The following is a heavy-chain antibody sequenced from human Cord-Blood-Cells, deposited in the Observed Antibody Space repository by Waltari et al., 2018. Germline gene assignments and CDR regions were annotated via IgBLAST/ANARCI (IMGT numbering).Heavy chain of an antibody. Sequence: QVQLVESGGGVVQPGRSLRLSCADPGFTFSSFGMHWVRPAPGKGLEWVAVISYDGSNKYYADSVKGRFTISRDNSKNTLYLQMNSLRAEDTAVYYCAKARGYSSSWYYFDYWGQGTLVTVSS. CDR2: ISYDGSNK. CDR1: GFTFSSFG. J-gene: IGHJ4*02. V-gene: IGHV3-30*18. CDR3: AKARGYSSSWYYFDY. D-gene: IGHD6-13*01.